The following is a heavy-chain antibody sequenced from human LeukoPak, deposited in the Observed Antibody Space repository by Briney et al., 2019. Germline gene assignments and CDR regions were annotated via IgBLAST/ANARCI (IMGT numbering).Heavy chain of an antibody. J-gene: IGHJ4*02. D-gene: IGHD3-22*01. CDR2: IYSGGST. CDR1: GFTVSSNY. CDR3: ARSVSRYYYDSSGYNFDY. V-gene: IGHV3-53*01. Sequence: GSLRLSCAASGFTVSSNYMSWVRQAPGKGLEWVSVIYSGGSTYYADSVKGRFTISRDNAKNSLYLQMNSLRAEDTAVYYRARSVSRYYYDSSGYNFDYWGQGTLVTVSS.